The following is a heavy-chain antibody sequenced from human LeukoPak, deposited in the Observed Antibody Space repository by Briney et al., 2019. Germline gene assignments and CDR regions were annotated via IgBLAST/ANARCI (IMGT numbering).Heavy chain of an antibody. CDR2: ISYDGSNK. CDR3: ARDLITMIPLDY. V-gene: IGHV3-30*04. J-gene: IGHJ4*02. CDR1: GFTFSSYA. D-gene: IGHD3-22*01. Sequence: PGGSLRLSCAASGFTFSSYAMHWVRQAPGKGLEWVAVISYDGSNKYYADSVKGRFTISRDNSKNTLYLQMNSLRAEDTAVYYCARDLITMIPLDYWGQGTLVTVSS.